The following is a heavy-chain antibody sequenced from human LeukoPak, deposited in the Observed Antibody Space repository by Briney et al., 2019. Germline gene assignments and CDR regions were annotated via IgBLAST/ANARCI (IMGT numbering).Heavy chain of an antibody. Sequence: PGGSLRLSCAASGFTFSDHYMDWVRRAPGKGLEWVGRSRNKANTYTTEYAASVKGRFTISRDDSKNSLYLQMNSLKTEDTAMYYCARGLYDSSAYYFDCWGQGTLVTVSS. J-gene: IGHJ4*02. CDR1: GFTFSDHY. D-gene: IGHD3-22*01. V-gene: IGHV3-72*01. CDR2: SRNKANTYTT. CDR3: ARGLYDSSAYYFDC.